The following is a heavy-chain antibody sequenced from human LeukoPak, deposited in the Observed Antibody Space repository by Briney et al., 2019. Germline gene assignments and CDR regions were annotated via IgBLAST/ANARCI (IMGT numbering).Heavy chain of an antibody. CDR1: GYTFTSYG. Sequence: SVKVSCKASGYTFTSYGISWVRQAPGQGLEWMGRIIPILGIASYAQKFQGRVTMTRDTSTSTVYMELSSLRSEDTAVYYCARGPGYCGGDCYRFDYWGQGTLVTVSS. D-gene: IGHD2-21*02. V-gene: IGHV1-69*04. CDR2: IIPILGIA. J-gene: IGHJ4*02. CDR3: ARGPGYCGGDCYRFDY.